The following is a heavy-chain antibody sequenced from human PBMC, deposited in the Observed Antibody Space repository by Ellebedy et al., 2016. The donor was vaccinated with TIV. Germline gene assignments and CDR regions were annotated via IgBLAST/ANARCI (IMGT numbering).Heavy chain of an antibody. Sequence: GESLKISXAASGFTFSSYGMHWVRQAPGKGLEWVAVIWYDGSYKYYGDSVKGRFTISRDNSKNTLYLQMNSLRAEDTAVYYCARVGKRGYYYMDVWGKGTTVTVSS. CDR1: GFTFSSYG. V-gene: IGHV3-33*01. J-gene: IGHJ6*03. CDR2: IWYDGSYK. D-gene: IGHD3-10*01. CDR3: ARVGKRGYYYMDV.